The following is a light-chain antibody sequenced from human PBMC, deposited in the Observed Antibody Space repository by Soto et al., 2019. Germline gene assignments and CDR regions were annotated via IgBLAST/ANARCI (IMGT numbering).Light chain of an antibody. CDR3: QQHVSSPRT. V-gene: IGKV3-20*01. J-gene: IGKJ1*01. Sequence: ENVLTQSPGTLSLSPGERATLSCRASQTVYNGFLAWYQQKPGQAPRLLIYGASSRATGIPDRFSGSGSGTDFTLTISSLEPEDFAVYYCQQHVSSPRTFGQGTKVEI. CDR2: GAS. CDR1: QTVYNGF.